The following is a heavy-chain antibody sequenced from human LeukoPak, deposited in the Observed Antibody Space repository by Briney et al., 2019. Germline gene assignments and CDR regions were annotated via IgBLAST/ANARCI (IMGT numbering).Heavy chain of an antibody. CDR1: GFTFSSHA. CDR2: ISGSGGST. Sequence: GGSLRLSCAASGFTFSSHAMSWVRQAPGKGLEWVSAISGSGGSTYYADSVKGRFTISRDNSKNTLYLQMNSLRAEDTAVYYCAKDRVSRLLWFGEYHYWGQGTLVTVSS. J-gene: IGHJ4*02. CDR3: AKDRVSRLLWFGEYHY. D-gene: IGHD3-10*01. V-gene: IGHV3-23*01.